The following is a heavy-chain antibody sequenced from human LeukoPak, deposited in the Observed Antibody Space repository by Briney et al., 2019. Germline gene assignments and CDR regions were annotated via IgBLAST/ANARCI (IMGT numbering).Heavy chain of an antibody. V-gene: IGHV3-23*01. CDR3: ARRPYSGYSDY. J-gene: IGHJ4*02. CDR2: ISGSGGST. Sequence: GGSLRLSCAASGFTFSSYAMSWVRQAPGKGLEWVSAISGSGGSTYYADSVKGRFTISRDNAKNSLYLQMNSLRAEDTAVYYCARRPYSGYSDYWGQGTLVTVSS. CDR1: GFTFSSYA. D-gene: IGHD5-12*01.